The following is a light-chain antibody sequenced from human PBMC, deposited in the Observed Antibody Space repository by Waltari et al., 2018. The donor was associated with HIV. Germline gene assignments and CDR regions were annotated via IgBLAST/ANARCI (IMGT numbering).Light chain of an antibody. Sequence: IMMIPSPDSTAVSLCERATINCKPRESVLYSSNNNNYLAWYQQKPVQRPRLLMSWASTRESEVPDRFSGSGSGRGFTLTISRRQTEDVTFYYCQQYYGTPPTFGQGTKVEIK. CDR3: QQYYGTPPT. V-gene: IGKV4-1*01. J-gene: IGKJ1*01. CDR1: ESVLYSSNNNNY. CDR2: WAS.